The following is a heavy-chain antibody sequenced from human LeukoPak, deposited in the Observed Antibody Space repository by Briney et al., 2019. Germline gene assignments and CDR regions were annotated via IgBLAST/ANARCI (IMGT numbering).Heavy chain of an antibody. Sequence: PGGSLRLSCAASGFTFSSYEMNRVRQAPGKGLEWVSYISSSGSTIYYADSVKGRFTISRDNAKNSLYLQMNSLRAEDTAVYYCASLSTVVDYWGQGTLVTVSS. CDR1: GFTFSSYE. CDR2: ISSSGSTI. V-gene: IGHV3-48*03. CDR3: ASLSTVVDY. D-gene: IGHD4-23*01. J-gene: IGHJ4*02.